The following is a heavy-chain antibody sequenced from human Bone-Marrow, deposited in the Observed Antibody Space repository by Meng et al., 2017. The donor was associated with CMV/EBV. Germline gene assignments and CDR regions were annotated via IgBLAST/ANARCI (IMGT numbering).Heavy chain of an antibody. D-gene: IGHD2-21*01. Sequence: SETLSLTCTVSGGSISSSSYYWGWIRQPPGKGLEWIGSIYYSGSTYYNPSLKSRVTISLDTSKNQFSLKLSSVTAADTAVYYCARAGDGHYPGNPWGQGTLVTVSS. CDR2: IYYSGST. V-gene: IGHV4-39*07. CDR3: ARAGDGHYPGNP. J-gene: IGHJ5*02. CDR1: GGSISSSSYY.